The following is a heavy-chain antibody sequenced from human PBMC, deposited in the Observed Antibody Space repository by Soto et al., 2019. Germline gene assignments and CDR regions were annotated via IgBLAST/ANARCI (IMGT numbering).Heavy chain of an antibody. J-gene: IGHJ4*02. CDR2: IIPIFGTA. Sequence: QVQLVQSGAEVKKPGSSVKVSCKASGGTFSSYAISWVRQAPGQGLEWMGGIIPIFGTANYAQKFQGRVTITADESTSTAYMERSSLRSADTAVYYCARESSSRGVLLVFEAMYYFDYWGQGTLVTVSS. CDR3: ARESSSRGVLLVFEAMYYFDY. CDR1: GGTFSSYA. V-gene: IGHV1-69*01. D-gene: IGHD2-8*01.